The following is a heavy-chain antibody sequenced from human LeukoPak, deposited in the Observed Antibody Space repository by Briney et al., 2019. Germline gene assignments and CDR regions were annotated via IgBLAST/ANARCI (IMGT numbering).Heavy chain of an antibody. CDR2: ISGSSNNI. J-gene: IGHJ4*02. D-gene: IGHD7-27*01. CDR3: ARGGTGDGNYFDN. V-gene: IGHV3-48*01. Sequence: GALRLSFAAPGIPFRRFSNERGRQGPGEGAGGASYISGSSNNIYYADSVKGRFTVSRDNAKNSLYLQMDSLRADDAAVFYCARGGTGDGNYFDNWGQGTLVTVSS. CDR1: GIPFRRFS.